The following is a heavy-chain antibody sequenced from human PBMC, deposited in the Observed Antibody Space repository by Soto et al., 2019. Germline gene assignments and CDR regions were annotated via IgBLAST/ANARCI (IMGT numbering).Heavy chain of an antibody. CDR3: AKGVTAATSGLLSHFDT. V-gene: IGHV1-69*13. CDR2: VIPIVGAA. D-gene: IGHD6-19*01. CDR1: AGTFSSSA. J-gene: IGHJ4*02. Sequence: AVKFSCMPSAGTFSSSAVSWLRQYPGQRLEWLGGVIPIVGAANYAQKFRDRVTVTADPSISTAYMEFSRLSSDDTAVYYCAKGVTAATSGLLSHFDTWGQGTVVTVSS.